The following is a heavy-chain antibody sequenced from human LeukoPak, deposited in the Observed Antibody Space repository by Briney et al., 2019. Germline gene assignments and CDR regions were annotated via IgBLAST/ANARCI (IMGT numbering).Heavy chain of an antibody. CDR3: AKDRYSSSRIYYFDY. D-gene: IGHD6-13*01. J-gene: IGHJ4*02. Sequence: PGGSLRLSCAASGFTFSSYAMSWVRQAPGKGLEWVSAISGSGGSTYYADSVKGRFTISRDNSKNTLYLQMNSLRAEDTAVYYCAKDRYSSSRIYYFDYWGQGTLVTVSS. V-gene: IGHV3-23*01. CDR2: ISGSGGST. CDR1: GFTFSSYA.